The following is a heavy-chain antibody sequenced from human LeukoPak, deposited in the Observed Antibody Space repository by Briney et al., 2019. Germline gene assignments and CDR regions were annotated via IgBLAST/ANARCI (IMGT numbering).Heavy chain of an antibody. D-gene: IGHD2-2*01. CDR3: AIGGYCAGTNCCIAY. CDR2: ISNSGSTT. J-gene: IGHJ4*02. Sequence: GGSLRLSCAASGVNFSTYAMNWVRQVPGKGLEWVSLISNSGSTTYHADSVKGRFTISRDNSKNTLYLQMNSLSAEDSAVYYCAIGGYCAGTNCCIAYWGQGTLVTVSS. CDR1: GVNFSTYA. V-gene: IGHV3-23*01.